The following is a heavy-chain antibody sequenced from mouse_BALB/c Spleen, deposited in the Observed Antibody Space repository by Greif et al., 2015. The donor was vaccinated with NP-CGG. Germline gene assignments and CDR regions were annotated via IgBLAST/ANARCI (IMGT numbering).Heavy chain of an antibody. J-gene: IGHJ4*01. CDR1: GYTFTSYW. CDR3: TSASIYDYDSPYAMDY. D-gene: IGHD2-4*01. Sequence: QVQLQQSGAELVRPGASVNLSCKASGYTFTSYWINWVKQRPGQGLEWIGNIYPSDSYTNYNQKFKDKATLTVDKSSSPAYMQLSSPTSEDSAVYYCTSASIYDYDSPYAMDYWGQGTSFTVSS. V-gene: IGHV1-69*02. CDR2: IYPSDSYT.